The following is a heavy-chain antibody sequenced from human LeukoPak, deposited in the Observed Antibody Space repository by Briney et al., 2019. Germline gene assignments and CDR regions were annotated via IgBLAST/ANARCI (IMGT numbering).Heavy chain of an antibody. CDR2: INPNSGGT. J-gene: IGHJ4*02. D-gene: IGHD2-15*01. V-gene: IGHV1-2*06. CDR1: GYTFTDYY. Sequence: ASVKVSCKASGYTFTDYYLHWVRQAPGQGLEWMGRINPNSGGTNYAQKFQGRVTMTRDTSISTAYMELSRLRSDDTAVYYCARTKYCSGGSCYSAVYYFDYWGQGTLVTVSS. CDR3: ARTKYCSGGSCYSAVYYFDY.